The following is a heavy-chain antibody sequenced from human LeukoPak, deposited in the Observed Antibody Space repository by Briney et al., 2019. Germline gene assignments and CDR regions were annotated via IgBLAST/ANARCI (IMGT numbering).Heavy chain of an antibody. CDR3: AKLSPYGGIGY. CDR1: GFTFSNAW. CDR2: ISGSGGNT. Sequence: GGSLRLSCAASGFTFSNAWMSWVRQAPGKGLEWVSAISGSGGNTYYADSVKGRLTISRDNSKNTLYLQMNSLRAEDTAVYYCAKLSPYGGIGYWGQGALVTVSS. D-gene: IGHD4-23*01. V-gene: IGHV3-23*01. J-gene: IGHJ4*02.